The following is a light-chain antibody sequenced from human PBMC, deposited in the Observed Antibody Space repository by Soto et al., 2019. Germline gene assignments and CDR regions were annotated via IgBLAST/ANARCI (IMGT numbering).Light chain of an antibody. V-gene: IGKV3-20*01. J-gene: IGKJ3*01. CDR1: QSVSSSY. CDR2: AAS. Sequence: DIELTQSPGTLSSSLGERATISCRASQSVSSSYLAWYQQQPGQAPRLLIYAASSRATGIPARLSGSGSGTDFTLTISRLEPDDFAVYYCQQYGSLWFTFGPGTKVDIK. CDR3: QQYGSLWFT.